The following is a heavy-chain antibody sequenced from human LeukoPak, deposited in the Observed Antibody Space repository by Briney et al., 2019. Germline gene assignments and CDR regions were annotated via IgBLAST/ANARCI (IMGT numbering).Heavy chain of an antibody. J-gene: IGHJ4*02. Sequence: PSETLSLTCAVYGGSFSGYYWSWIHQPPGKGLEWIGEINHSGSTNYNPSLKSRVTISVDTSKNQFSLKLSSVTAADTAVYYCARGRLDFWSGYYYFDYWGQGTLVTVSS. V-gene: IGHV4-34*01. D-gene: IGHD3-3*01. CDR2: INHSGST. CDR1: GGSFSGYY. CDR3: ARGRLDFWSGYYYFDY.